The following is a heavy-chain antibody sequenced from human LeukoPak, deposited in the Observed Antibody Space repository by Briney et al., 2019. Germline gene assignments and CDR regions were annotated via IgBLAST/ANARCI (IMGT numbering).Heavy chain of an antibody. CDR2: ITDSGGNT. CDR3: AKQGLPMVRGIFINGWFDP. J-gene: IGHJ5*02. Sequence: HAGGSLRLSCAASGFTFSTYAMSWVRQAPGKGLEWVSIITDSGGNTYYADSVKGRFTISRDNSKNTLFLQMSSLRVEDTAVYYCAKQGLPMVRGIFINGWFDPWGQGTLVTVSS. V-gene: IGHV3-23*01. CDR1: GFTFSTYA. D-gene: IGHD3-10*01.